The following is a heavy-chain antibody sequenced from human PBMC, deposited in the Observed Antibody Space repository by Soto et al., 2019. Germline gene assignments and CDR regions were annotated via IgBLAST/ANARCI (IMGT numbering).Heavy chain of an antibody. D-gene: IGHD3-3*01. CDR1: GFTFSSYA. CDR2: ISGSGGST. CDR3: AKGPIRTYEYNWFDP. Sequence: GGSLRLSCAASGFTFSSYAMSWVRQAPGKGLEWVSAISGSGGSTYYADSVKGRFTISRDNSKNTLYLQMNSLRAEDTAVYYCAKGPIRTYEYNWFDPWGPGTLVTVSS. J-gene: IGHJ5*02. V-gene: IGHV3-23*01.